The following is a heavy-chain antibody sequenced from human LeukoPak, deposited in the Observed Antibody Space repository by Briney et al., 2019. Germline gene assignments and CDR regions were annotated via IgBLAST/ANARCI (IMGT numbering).Heavy chain of an antibody. D-gene: IGHD6-19*01. CDR3: ARVVSGWYVSDYYYYMDV. CDR2: MNPNRGNT. CDR1: GYTFTSYD. Sequence: ASVKVSCKASGYTFTSYDINWVRQATGQGLEWMGWMNPNRGNTGYAQKFQGRVTMTRNTSISTAYMELSSLRSEDTAVYYCARVVSGWYVSDYYYYMDVWGKGTTVTVSS. J-gene: IGHJ6*03. V-gene: IGHV1-8*01.